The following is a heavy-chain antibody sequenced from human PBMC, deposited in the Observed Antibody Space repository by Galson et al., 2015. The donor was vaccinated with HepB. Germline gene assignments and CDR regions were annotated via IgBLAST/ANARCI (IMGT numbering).Heavy chain of an antibody. CDR3: AKVRPSMIVVVEDHYFDY. Sequence: SLRLSCAASGFTFSSYAMSWVRQAPGKGLEWVSAISGSGGSTYYADSVKGRFTISRDNSKNTLYLQMNSLRAEDTAVYYCAKVRPSMIVVVEDHYFDYWGQGTLVTVSS. CDR1: GFTFSSYA. V-gene: IGHV3-23*01. D-gene: IGHD3-22*01. J-gene: IGHJ4*02. CDR2: ISGSGGST.